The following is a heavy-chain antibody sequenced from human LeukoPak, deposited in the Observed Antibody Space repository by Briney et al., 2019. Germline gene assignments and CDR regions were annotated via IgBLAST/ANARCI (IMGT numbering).Heavy chain of an antibody. V-gene: IGHV3-30*18. CDR1: VFTFSSYG. J-gene: IGHJ4*02. Sequence: GGSLRLSCASSVFTFSSYGMHWVRQPPGKGLEWVAVISYDGSNKYYADSVKGRFTISRDNSKNTLYLQINSLRAEDTAVYYCAKDMGHHTLTGLDYWGQGTLVTVSS. CDR2: ISYDGSNK. CDR3: AKDMGHHTLTGLDY. D-gene: IGHD3-9*01.